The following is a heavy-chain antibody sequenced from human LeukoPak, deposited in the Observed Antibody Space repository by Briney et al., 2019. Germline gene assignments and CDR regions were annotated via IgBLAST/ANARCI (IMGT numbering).Heavy chain of an antibody. D-gene: IGHD6-19*01. CDR3: ARDNSGIAVAGIFDY. CDR2: INAGNGNT. Sequence: ASVKVSCKASGYTFTTLAIIWGRQAPGQGLGWMDWINAGNGNTKYSQKFQGRVTITRDTSASTAYMELSSLRSEDTAVYYCARDNSGIAVAGIFDYWGQGTLVTVSS. J-gene: IGHJ4*02. V-gene: IGHV1-3*01. CDR1: GYTFTTLA.